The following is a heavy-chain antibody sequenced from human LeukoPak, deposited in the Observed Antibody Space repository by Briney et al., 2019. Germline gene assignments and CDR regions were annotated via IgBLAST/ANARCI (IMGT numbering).Heavy chain of an antibody. CDR1: GFTFSSYA. Sequence: PGGSLRLSCAASGFTFSSYAMSWVRQAPGKGLEWVSAISGSGGSTYYADSVKGRFTIPRDNSKNTLYLQMNSLRAEDTAVYYCAKDLGESVYYYYYMDVWGKGTTVTVSS. J-gene: IGHJ6*03. CDR2: ISGSGGST. V-gene: IGHV3-23*01. CDR3: AKDLGESVYYYYYMDV. D-gene: IGHD3-10*01.